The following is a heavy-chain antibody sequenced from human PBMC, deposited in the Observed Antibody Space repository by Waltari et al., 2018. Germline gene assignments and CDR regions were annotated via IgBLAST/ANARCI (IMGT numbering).Heavy chain of an antibody. CDR1: GGSISSGGYY. D-gene: IGHD3-22*01. J-gene: IGHJ4*02. CDR2: IYYSGST. Sequence: QVQLQESGPGLVKPSQTLSLTCTVSGGSISSGGYYWSWIRQHPGKGLEWIGYIYYSGSTNYNPSLKSRVTISVDKSKNQFSLKLSSVTAADTAVYYCARDRRYYYDSSGYSNFDYWGQGTLVTVSS. CDR3: ARDRRYYYDSSGYSNFDY. V-gene: IGHV4-31*03.